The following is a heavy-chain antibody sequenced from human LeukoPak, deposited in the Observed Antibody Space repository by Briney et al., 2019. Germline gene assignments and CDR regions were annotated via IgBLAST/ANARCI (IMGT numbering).Heavy chain of an antibody. D-gene: IGHD2-2*01. Sequence: SGPKLVKPTQTLTLTCTFSGFSLSTSGLGVGCNRQPPGKALEWRALIYWDDDKRYSPSLKSRLTITKDTSENQVVLTMTNMDPVETATYYCAQGTSGYWHSTNCYAGFDYWGQGDLVTVSS. CDR3: AQGTSGYWHSTNCYAGFDY. V-gene: IGHV2-5*02. CDR2: IYWDDDK. CDR1: GFSLSTSGLG. J-gene: IGHJ4*02.